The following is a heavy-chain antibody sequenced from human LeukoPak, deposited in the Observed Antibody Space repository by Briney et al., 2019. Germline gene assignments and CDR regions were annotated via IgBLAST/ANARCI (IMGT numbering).Heavy chain of an antibody. D-gene: IGHD6-13*01. J-gene: IGHJ4*02. Sequence: QSGGSLRLSCAASGFTFSSYGMSWVRQAPGKGLEWVSAISGSGGSTYYADSVKGRFTISRDNSKNTLYLQMNSLRAEDTAVYYCAKTMGAAAGSSFSYYFDYWGQGTLVTVSS. V-gene: IGHV3-23*01. CDR1: GFTFSSYG. CDR2: ISGSGGST. CDR3: AKTMGAAAGSSFSYYFDY.